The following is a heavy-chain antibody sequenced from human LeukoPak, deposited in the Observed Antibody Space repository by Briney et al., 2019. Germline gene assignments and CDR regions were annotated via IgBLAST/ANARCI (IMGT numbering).Heavy chain of an antibody. CDR2: ISWNSGSI. J-gene: IGHJ6*02. CDR3: AEDIAAAGTYYYYYGMDV. CDR1: GFTFDDYT. V-gene: IGHV3-9*01. Sequence: PGGSLRLSCAASGFTFDDYTMHWVRQAPGKGLEWVSGISWNSGSIGYADSVKGRFTISRDNAKNSLYLQMNSLRAEDTALYYCAEDIAAAGTYYYYYGMDVWGQGTTVTVSS. D-gene: IGHD6-13*01.